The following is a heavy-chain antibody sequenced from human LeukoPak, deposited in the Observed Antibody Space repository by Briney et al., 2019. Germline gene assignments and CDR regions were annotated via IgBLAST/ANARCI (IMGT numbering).Heavy chain of an antibody. CDR3: ARGRGWYSSSSVYFDY. J-gene: IGHJ4*02. Sequence: SETLSLTCAVYGGSFSGYYWSWIRQPPGKRLEWIGEINHSGSTNYNPSLKSRVTISVDTSKNQFSLKLSSVTAADTAVYYCARGRGWYSSSSVYFDYWGQGTLVTVSS. V-gene: IGHV4-34*01. CDR1: GGSFSGYY. D-gene: IGHD6-6*01. CDR2: INHSGST.